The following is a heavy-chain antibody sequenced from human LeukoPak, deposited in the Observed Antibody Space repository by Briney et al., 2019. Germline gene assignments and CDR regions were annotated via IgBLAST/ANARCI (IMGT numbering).Heavy chain of an antibody. CDR2: MYYSGST. Sequence: SETLSLTCTVSGGSISSYQWSWIRQPPGKGLEWIGYMYYSGSTKYNPSLKSRVTISGDTSKNQFSLKLISVTAADAAVYYCAGHDYYGSGSYRWGQGTLVAVSS. J-gene: IGHJ5*02. D-gene: IGHD3-10*01. V-gene: IGHV4-59*08. CDR1: GGSISSYQ. CDR3: AGHDYYGSGSYR.